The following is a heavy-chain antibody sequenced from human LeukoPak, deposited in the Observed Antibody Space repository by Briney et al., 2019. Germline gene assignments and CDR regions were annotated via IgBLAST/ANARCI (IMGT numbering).Heavy chain of an antibody. CDR3: ASRDYVWGSYRFHFDY. J-gene: IGHJ4*02. CDR2: INHSGST. D-gene: IGHD3-16*02. V-gene: IGHV4-34*01. Sequence: PSETLSLTCAVYGGSFSGYYWSWIRQPPGKGLEWIGEINHSGSTNYNPSLKSRVTISVDTSKNQFSLKLSSVTAADTAVYYCASRDYVWGSYRFHFDYWGQGTLVTVSS. CDR1: GGSFSGYY.